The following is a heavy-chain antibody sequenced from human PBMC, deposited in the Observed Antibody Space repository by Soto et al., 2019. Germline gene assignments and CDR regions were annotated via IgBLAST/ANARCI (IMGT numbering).Heavy chain of an antibody. Sequence: SETLSLTCTVSGGSISSYYWSWIRQPPGKGLEWIGYIYYSGSTNYNPSLKSRVTISVDTSKNQFSLKLSSVTAADTAVYYCARTDSGADIVATIFYFDYWGQGTLVTVSS. J-gene: IGHJ4*02. CDR3: ARTDSGADIVATIFYFDY. CDR2: IYYSGST. V-gene: IGHV4-59*08. D-gene: IGHD5-12*01. CDR1: GGSISSYY.